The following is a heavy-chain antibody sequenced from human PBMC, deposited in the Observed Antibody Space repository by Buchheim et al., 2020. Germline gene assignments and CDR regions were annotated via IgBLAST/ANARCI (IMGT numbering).Heavy chain of an antibody. CDR3: AKGGAARRYYYYAMDV. J-gene: IGHJ6*02. CDR1: GGSISSSSYY. CDR2: IYYSGST. V-gene: IGHV4-39*07. Sequence: QLQLQESGPELVRPSETLSLTCSVSGGSISSSSYYWGWIRQPPGKGLEWIGSIYYSGSTYYNPSLKSRVTISVETSKNQFSLKLSSVTAADTAVYYCAKGGAARRYYYYAMDVWGQGT. D-gene: IGHD6-6*01.